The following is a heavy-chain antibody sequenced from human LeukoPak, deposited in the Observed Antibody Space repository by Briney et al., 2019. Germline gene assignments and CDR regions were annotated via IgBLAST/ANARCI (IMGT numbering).Heavy chain of an antibody. D-gene: IGHD5/OR15-5a*01. CDR2: IGGDGGRT. CDR3: AKDSPISDRGLDV. J-gene: IGHJ6*02. Sequence: GGSLRLSCAASGFTFDDYAMHWVRQAPGKSLEWVSLIGGDGGRTYYADSVKGRFTISRDNSRNSLYLQMSSLRIEDTALYYCAKDSPISDRGLDVWGQGTTVTVS. V-gene: IGHV3-43*02. CDR1: GFTFDDYA.